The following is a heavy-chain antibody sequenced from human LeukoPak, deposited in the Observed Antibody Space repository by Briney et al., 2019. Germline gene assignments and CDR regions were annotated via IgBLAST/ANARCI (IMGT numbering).Heavy chain of an antibody. CDR2: INPNSGGT. V-gene: IGHV1-2*04. CDR3: ARDSSHTIMEPAAVDY. Sequence: ASAKVSCKASGYTFTGYYMHWVRQAPGQGLEWMGWINPNSGGTNYAQKFQGWVTMTRDTSISTAYMELSRLRSDDTAVYYCARDSSHTIMEPAAVDYWGQGTLVTVSS. J-gene: IGHJ4*02. CDR1: GYTFTGYY. D-gene: IGHD6-13*01.